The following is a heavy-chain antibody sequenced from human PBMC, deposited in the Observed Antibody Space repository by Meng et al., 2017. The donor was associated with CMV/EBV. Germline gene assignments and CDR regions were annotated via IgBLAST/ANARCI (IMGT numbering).Heavy chain of an antibody. CDR2: IRYDGSNK. D-gene: IGHD6-13*01. Sequence: GESLKISCAASGFTFSSYGMHWVRQAPGKGLEWAAFIRYDGSNKYYADSVKGRFTISRDNSKNTLYLQMNSLRAEDTAVYYCAKLDGAAAEYWGQGTLVTVS. J-gene: IGHJ4*02. CDR3: AKLDGAAAEY. CDR1: GFTFSSYG. V-gene: IGHV3-30*02.